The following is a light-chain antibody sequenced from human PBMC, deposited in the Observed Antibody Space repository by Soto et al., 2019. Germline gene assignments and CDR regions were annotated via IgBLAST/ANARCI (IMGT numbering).Light chain of an antibody. CDR3: AAWDGSLSGWV. CDR2: RSN. J-gene: IGLJ3*02. CDR1: SSNIGRNY. Sequence: QSVLTQPPSTSGTPGQSVTISCSGSSSNIGRNYLYWYQQFPGTAPKLLIYRSNQRPSGVPDRFSASKSGTSASLAIIGLRSEDEADYYCAAWDGSLSGWVFGGGTKLTVL. V-gene: IGLV1-47*01.